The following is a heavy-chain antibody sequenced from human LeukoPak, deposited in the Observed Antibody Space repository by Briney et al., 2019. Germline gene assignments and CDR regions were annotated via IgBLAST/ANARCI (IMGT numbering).Heavy chain of an antibody. CDR1: GYTFTSYY. CDR2: INPSGGST. J-gene: IGHJ3*02. V-gene: IGHV1-46*01. Sequence: ASVKVSCKASGYTFTSYYMHWVRQAPGQGLEWMGIINPSGGSTSYAQKFQGRVTMTRDTSTSTVYMELSSLRSEDTAVYYCANVPMVRGVKDAFDIWGQGTMVTVSS. CDR3: ANVPMVRGVKDAFDI. D-gene: IGHD3-10*01.